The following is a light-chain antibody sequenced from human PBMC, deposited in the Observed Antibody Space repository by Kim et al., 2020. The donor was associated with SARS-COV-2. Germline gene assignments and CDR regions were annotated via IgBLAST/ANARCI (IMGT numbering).Light chain of an antibody. CDR3: CSFAGNSVV. V-gene: IGLV2-11*01. J-gene: IGLJ2*01. Sequence: PVQTVTMSCTGTSSDVGRYNYGSWYQQHPGKAPKVMIYDVTKRPSGVPDRFSGSKSGNTASLTISGLQGEDEAEYYCCSFAGNSVVFGGGTQLTVL. CDR2: DVT. CDR1: SSDVGRYNY.